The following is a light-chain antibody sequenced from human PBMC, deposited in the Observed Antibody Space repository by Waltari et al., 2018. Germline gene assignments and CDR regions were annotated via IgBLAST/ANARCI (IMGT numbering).Light chain of an antibody. CDR3: QQYYSTPFT. Sequence: DIVMTQSPDSLAVSLGERATVNCKSSQNILYNSTNRNYLAWYQQKPGQPPKRLIYWASTRESGVPDRFSGSGSGTDFTLTISSLQAEEVAVYFCQQYYSTPFTFGQGTKLEIK. CDR2: WAS. CDR1: QNILYNSTNRNY. V-gene: IGKV4-1*01. J-gene: IGKJ2*01.